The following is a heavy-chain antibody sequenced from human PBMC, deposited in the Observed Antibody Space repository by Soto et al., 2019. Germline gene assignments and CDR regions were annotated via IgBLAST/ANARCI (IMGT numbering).Heavy chain of an antibody. CDR1: GGTFSSYT. D-gene: IGHD2-15*01. J-gene: IGHJ1*01. Sequence: QVQLVQSGAEVKKPGSSVKVSCKASGGTFSSYTISWVRQAPGQGLEWMGRIIPILGIANYAQKFQGRVTITADKSTSTACMELSSLRSEDTAVYYCARDNCSGGSCYSIYFQHRGQGTLVTVSS. V-gene: IGHV1-69*08. CDR3: ARDNCSGGSCYSIYFQH. CDR2: IIPILGIA.